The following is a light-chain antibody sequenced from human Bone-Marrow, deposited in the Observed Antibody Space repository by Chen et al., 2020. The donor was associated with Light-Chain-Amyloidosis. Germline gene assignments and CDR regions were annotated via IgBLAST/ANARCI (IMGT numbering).Light chain of an antibody. J-gene: IGLJ2*01. CDR1: DLPTKY. CDR3: QSADSSGTYEVI. CDR2: RDT. V-gene: IGLV3-25*03. Sequence: SYELTQPPSVALSPGQTARITCSGDDLPTKYAYWYQQKPGQAPVLVIHRDTERPSGISERFSGSSSGTTATLTISGVQEEDEADYHCQSADSSGTYEVIFGGGTKLTVL.